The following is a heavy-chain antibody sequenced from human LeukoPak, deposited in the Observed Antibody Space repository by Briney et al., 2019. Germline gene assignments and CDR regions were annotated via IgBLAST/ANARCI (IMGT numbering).Heavy chain of an antibody. CDR3: ARGPHYYDSSGYFDY. CDR2: IYHSGST. J-gene: IGHJ4*02. CDR1: GGSISSGGYS. Sequence: SETLSFTCAVSGGSISSGGYSWSWIRQPPGKGLEWIGYIYHSGSTYYNPSLKSRVTISVDRSKNQFSLKLSSVTAADTAVYYCARGPHYYDSSGYFDYWGQGTLVTVSS. V-gene: IGHV4-30-2*01. D-gene: IGHD3-22*01.